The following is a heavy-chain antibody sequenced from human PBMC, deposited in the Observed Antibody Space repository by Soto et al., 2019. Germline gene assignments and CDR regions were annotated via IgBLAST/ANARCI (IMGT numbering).Heavy chain of an antibody. CDR2: ISIRGDYR. V-gene: IGHV3-23*01. D-gene: IGHD4-17*01. CDR3: ANHGGFDF. CDR1: GFTFSSSG. Sequence: EGQLLQSGGGLVQPGESLRLSCAASGFTFSSSGMSWVRQAPGKGLEWVSSISIRGDYRYYADSVKGRFTISRDNSKNTLYLQMSNLTATDTALYCCANHGGFDFWGQGTMVAVSS. J-gene: IGHJ3*01.